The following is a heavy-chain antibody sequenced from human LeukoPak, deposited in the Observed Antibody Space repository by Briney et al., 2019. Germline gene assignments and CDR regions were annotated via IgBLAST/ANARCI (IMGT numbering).Heavy chain of an antibody. D-gene: IGHD5-24*01. V-gene: IGHV3-23*01. CDR2: ISGSGGST. CDR1: GFTFSSYA. J-gene: IGHJ4*02. Sequence: GGSLRLSCAASGFTFSSYAMSWVRQAPGKGLEWVSAISGSGGSTYYADSVKGRFTISRDNSKNTLYLQMNSLRAEDTAVYYCAKAEMATINAFSYFHYWGQGTLVTVSS. CDR3: AKAEMATINAFSYFHY.